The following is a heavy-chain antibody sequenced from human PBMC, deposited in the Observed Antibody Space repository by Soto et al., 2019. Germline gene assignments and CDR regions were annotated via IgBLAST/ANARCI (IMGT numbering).Heavy chain of an antibody. Sequence: QVQLVESGGGVVQPGRSLRLSCAASGFIFSGYAMHWVRQAPGKGLEWVAVISYDGNTKYYADSVKGRFTVSRDNSKNTMYVQMTKLSAEDTAMYYCAKETSAYEINDWGQGTLVTVSS. D-gene: IGHD5-12*01. J-gene: IGHJ4*02. CDR1: GFIFSGYA. V-gene: IGHV3-30-3*01. CDR3: AKETSAYEIND. CDR2: ISYDGNTK.